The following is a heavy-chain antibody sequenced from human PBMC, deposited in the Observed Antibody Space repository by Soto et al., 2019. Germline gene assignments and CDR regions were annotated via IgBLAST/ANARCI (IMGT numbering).Heavy chain of an antibody. D-gene: IGHD3-22*01. CDR2: INPTSGAT. V-gene: IGHV1-2*02. CDR1: GFTFTGYY. CDR3: ARLQGLNYGSTGAIDY. Sequence: ASVKVSCKDSGFTFTGYYIHWVRQAPGQGLEWMGWINPTSGATNYAQKFQGRVTLTRDTSISAAYMELSRLTSDDTAVYYCARLQGLNYGSTGAIDYWGPGTLVTVSS. J-gene: IGHJ4*02.